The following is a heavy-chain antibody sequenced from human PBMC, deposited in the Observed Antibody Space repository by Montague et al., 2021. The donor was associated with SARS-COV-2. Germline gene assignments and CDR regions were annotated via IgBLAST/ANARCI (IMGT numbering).Heavy chain of an antibody. V-gene: IGHV4-59*11. J-gene: IGHJ2*01. CDR3: SREFRIDSWQTNWYFGP. CDR2: FDHSGNT. Sequence: SETLSLTCSVSGGSISGHYWSWIRQPPGTGQGWVCIFDHSGNTKSNPSLKSQATITLDTSKNQFDLWLNSVTATDTAVYYCSREFRIDSWQTNWYFGPWGRGTLVTVSS. D-gene: IGHD1/OR15-1a*01. CDR1: GGSISGHY.